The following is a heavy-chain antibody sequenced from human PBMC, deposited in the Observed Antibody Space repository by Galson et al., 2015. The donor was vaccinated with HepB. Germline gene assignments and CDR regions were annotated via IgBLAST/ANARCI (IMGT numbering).Heavy chain of an antibody. V-gene: IGHV3-23*01. Sequence: SLRLSCAASGFTFSSYAMSWVRQAPGKGLEWVSAISGSGGSTYYADSVKGRFTISRDNSKNTLYLQMNSLRAEDTAAYYCAKDLDSSSWTKEYYFDYWGQGTLVTVSS. CDR3: AKDLDSSSWTKEYYFDY. CDR1: GFTFSSYA. D-gene: IGHD6-13*01. J-gene: IGHJ4*02. CDR2: ISGSGGST.